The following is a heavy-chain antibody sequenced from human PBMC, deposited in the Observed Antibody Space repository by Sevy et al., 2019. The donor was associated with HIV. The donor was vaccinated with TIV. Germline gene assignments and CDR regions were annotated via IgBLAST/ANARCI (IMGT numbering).Heavy chain of an antibody. Sequence: GESLKISCKGSGYSFTSYWIGWVRQMPGKGLEWMGIICPGDSDTRYSPSFQGQVTLSADKSISTAYLQWSSLKASDTAMYYCARRTGPVGAPFDNWGQGTLVTVSS. CDR2: ICPGDSDT. J-gene: IGHJ4*02. V-gene: IGHV5-51*01. CDR1: GYSFTSYW. CDR3: ARRTGPVGAPFDN. D-gene: IGHD1-26*01.